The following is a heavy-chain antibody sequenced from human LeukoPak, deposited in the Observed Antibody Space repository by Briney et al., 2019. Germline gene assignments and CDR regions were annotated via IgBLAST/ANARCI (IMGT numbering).Heavy chain of an antibody. V-gene: IGHV4-61*08. Sequence: SETLSLTCAVSGGSISSGGYFWSWIRQPPGKRLEWIGYIYYSGSTNYNPSLKSRVTISVDTSKNQFSLKLTSVTAADTAVYYCARSFGSGTYSLGFWGQGTLVTVSS. J-gene: IGHJ4*02. CDR2: IYYSGST. CDR1: GGSISSGGYF. D-gene: IGHD3-10*01. CDR3: ARSFGSGTYSLGF.